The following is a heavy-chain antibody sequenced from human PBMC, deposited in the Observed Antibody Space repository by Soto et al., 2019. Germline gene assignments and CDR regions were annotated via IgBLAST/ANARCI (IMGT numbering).Heavy chain of an antibody. V-gene: IGHV1-24*01. CDR2: FDPEDGET. CDR3: ATPPYYYDSSGYYLGAFDI. D-gene: IGHD3-22*01. Sequence: QVQLVQSGAEVKKPGASVKVSCKVSGYTLTELSMHWVRQAPGKGLEWMGGFDPEDGETIYAQKFQGRVTMTEDTSTDTAYMELSSLRSEGTAVYYCATPPYYYDSSGYYLGAFDIWGQGTMVTVSS. CDR1: GYTLTELS. J-gene: IGHJ3*02.